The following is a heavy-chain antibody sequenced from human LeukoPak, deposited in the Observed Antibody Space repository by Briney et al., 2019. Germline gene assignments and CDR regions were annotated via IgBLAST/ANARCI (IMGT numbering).Heavy chain of an antibody. CDR3: ARGEYCSSTSCPLGY. CDR2: IIPIFGTA. V-gene: IGHV1-69*01. CDR1: GGTFSSYA. Sequence: SVKVSCKASGGTFSSYAISWVRQAPGQGLEWMGGIIPIFGTANYAQKFQGRVTITADESTSTAYMELSSLRSEDTAVYYCARGEYCSSTSCPLGYWDQGTLVTVSS. D-gene: IGHD2-2*01. J-gene: IGHJ4*02.